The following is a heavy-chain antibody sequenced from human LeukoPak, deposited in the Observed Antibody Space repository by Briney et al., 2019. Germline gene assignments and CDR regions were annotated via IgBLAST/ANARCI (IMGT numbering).Heavy chain of an antibody. Sequence: GGSLRLSCAASGFTFSSYAMSWVRQAPGKGLEWVSAISGSGGSTYYADSVKGRFTISRDNSKNTLYLQMNSLRAEDTAVYYCAKDNYGLYSSSWYGDPVFWFDPWGQGTLVTASS. CDR1: GFTFSSYA. V-gene: IGHV3-23*01. J-gene: IGHJ5*02. D-gene: IGHD6-13*01. CDR2: ISGSGGST. CDR3: AKDNYGLYSSSWYGDPVFWFDP.